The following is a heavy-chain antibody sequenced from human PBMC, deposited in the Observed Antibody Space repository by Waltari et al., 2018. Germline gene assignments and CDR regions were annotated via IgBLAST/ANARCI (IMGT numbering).Heavy chain of an antibody. J-gene: IGHJ5*02. V-gene: IGHV3-15*01. D-gene: IGHD6-6*01. CDR3: TTDRGIAVRPLFDR. CDR1: GLSVSNAW. CDR2: LKSTSAGGTT. Sequence: EVQLAESGGGLVKPGGSLRLSCAISGLSVSNAWMGWVRQAPGKGLGGIGRLKSTSAGGTTDFAAPVQGRFTISRDDSKNTMKLQMNSLKTEDTAVYYCTTDRGIAVRPLFDRWGRGTLVTVSS.